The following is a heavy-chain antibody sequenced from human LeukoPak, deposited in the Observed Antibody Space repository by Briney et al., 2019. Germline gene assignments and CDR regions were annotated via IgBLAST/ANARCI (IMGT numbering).Heavy chain of an antibody. V-gene: IGHV4-61*01. J-gene: IGHJ4*02. CDR1: GGSVSGGNYY. Sequence: SETLSLTCTVSGGSVSGGNYYWSWIRQSPGKGLEWIGYIHYSGSTVYNPSLKSRDTMSIDTSKNQFSLNLSSATAADTAVYYCTRTGSTGGYWGQGTLVTVSS. CDR2: IHYSGST. D-gene: IGHD1-7*01. CDR3: TRTGSTGGY.